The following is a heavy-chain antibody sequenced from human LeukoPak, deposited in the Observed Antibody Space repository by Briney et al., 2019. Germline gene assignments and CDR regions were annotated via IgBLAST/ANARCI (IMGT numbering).Heavy chain of an antibody. CDR2: IWYDGSNK. Sequence: GGSLRLSCAASGFTFSSYGMHWVRQAPGKGLEWVAVIWYDGSNKYYADSVKGRFTISRDNSKNTLYLQMNSLRAEDTAVYYCAKDGRDGDFDYWGQGTLATVSS. V-gene: IGHV3-33*06. D-gene: IGHD2-15*01. J-gene: IGHJ4*02. CDR3: AKDGRDGDFDY. CDR1: GFTFSSYG.